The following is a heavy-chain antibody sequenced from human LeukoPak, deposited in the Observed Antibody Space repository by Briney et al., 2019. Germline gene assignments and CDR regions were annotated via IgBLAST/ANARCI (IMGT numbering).Heavy chain of an antibody. Sequence: ASVKVSCKVSGYSLTELSMHWVRQTPGKGLEWMGGFDPEAGETIYAQKFQGRVTMTEDTSTDTAYMELSSLRSEDTAVFYCATWAGAVIVDKNGGVYWGQGTLITVSS. V-gene: IGHV1-24*01. CDR3: ATWAGAVIVDKNGGVY. CDR1: GYSLTELS. CDR2: FDPEAGET. D-gene: IGHD3-22*01. J-gene: IGHJ4*02.